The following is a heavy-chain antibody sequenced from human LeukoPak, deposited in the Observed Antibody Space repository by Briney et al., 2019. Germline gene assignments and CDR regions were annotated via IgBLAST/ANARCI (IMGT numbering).Heavy chain of an antibody. D-gene: IGHD3-3*01. CDR1: GFTFSSYA. V-gene: IGHV3-30*04. CDR3: ASGGWLLWGWFDP. J-gene: IGHJ5*02. CDR2: ISYDGSNK. Sequence: GGSLRLSCAASGFTFSSYAMHWVRQAPGKGLEWVAVISYDGSNKYYADSVKDRFTISRDNSKNTLYLQMNSLRAEDTAVYYCASGGWLLWGWFDPWGQGTLVTVSS.